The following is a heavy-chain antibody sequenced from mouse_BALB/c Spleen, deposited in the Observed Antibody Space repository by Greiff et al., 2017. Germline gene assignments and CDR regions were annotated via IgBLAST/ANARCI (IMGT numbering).Heavy chain of an antibody. CDR3: TSSLLRLYWYFDV. CDR2: INPSNGGT. Sequence: LQESGAELAKPGASVKMSCKASGYTFTSYYMYWVKQRPGQGLEWIGEINPSNGGTNFNEKFKSKATLTVDKSSSTAYMQLSSLTSEDSAVYYCTSSLLRLYWYFDVWGAGTTVTVSS. V-gene: IGHV1S81*02. J-gene: IGHJ1*01. CDR1: GYTFTSYY. D-gene: IGHD1-2*01.